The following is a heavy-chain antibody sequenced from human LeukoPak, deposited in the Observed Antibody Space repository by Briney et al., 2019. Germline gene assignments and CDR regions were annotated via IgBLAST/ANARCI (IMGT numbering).Heavy chain of an antibody. CDR3: AKAPGGIVGY. CDR1: GFTFSNSA. Sequence: GGSLRLSCAASGFTFSNSAMSRVRQAPGKGLEWVSAISGSGGSTYYADSVKGRFTISRDNSKNTVYLQMNSLRADDTAVYYCAKAPGGIVGYWGQGTLVTVSS. CDR2: ISGSGGST. D-gene: IGHD3-16*01. V-gene: IGHV3-23*01. J-gene: IGHJ4*02.